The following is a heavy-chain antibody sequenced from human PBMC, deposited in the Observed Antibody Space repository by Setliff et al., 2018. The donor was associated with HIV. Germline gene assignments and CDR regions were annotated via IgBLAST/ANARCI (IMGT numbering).Heavy chain of an antibody. CDR2: INHDASES. J-gene: IGHJ4*02. V-gene: IGHV3-7*01. CDR3: ARDATRGGDFDF. D-gene: IGHD1-26*01. Sequence: PGGSLRLSCAASGFTFSTHWMSWVRQAPGKGLEWVASINHDASESHYVDSVKGRFTVSRDNAKDSLYLQMNSLKVEDTAVYYCARDATRGGDFDFWGQGTLVTVSS. CDR1: GFTFSTHW.